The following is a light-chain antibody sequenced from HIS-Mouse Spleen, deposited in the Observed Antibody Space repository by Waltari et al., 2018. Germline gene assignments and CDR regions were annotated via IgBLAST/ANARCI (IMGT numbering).Light chain of an antibody. CDR3: CSYAGSYTWV. V-gene: IGLV2-11*01. CDR1: RSAVGGYNY. J-gene: IGLJ3*02. Sequence: QSALTQPASVSGSPGQSITISCTGTRSAVGGYNYVSWYQQHPGKAPKLMIYDVSKRPSGVPDRFSGSKSGNTASLTISGLQAEDEADYYCCSYAGSYTWVFGGGTKLTVL. CDR2: DVS.